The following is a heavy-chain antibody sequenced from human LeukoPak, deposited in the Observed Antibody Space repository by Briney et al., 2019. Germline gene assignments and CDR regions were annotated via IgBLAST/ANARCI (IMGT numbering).Heavy chain of an antibody. V-gene: IGHV3-20*04. CDR2: INWNGGNT. J-gene: IGHJ3*02. CDR3: ARGYDSSGRGAFDI. CDR1: GFTFDDYG. Sequence: GGSLRLSCAASGFTFDDYGLSWVRQVPGKGLEWVSGINWNGGNTGYVDSVKGRLMISRDNAENSLYLQMNSLRVEETALYYCARGYDSSGRGAFDIWGQGTMVTVSS. D-gene: IGHD3-22*01.